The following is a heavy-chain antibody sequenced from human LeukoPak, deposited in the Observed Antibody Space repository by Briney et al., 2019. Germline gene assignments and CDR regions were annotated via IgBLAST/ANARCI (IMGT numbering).Heavy chain of an antibody. D-gene: IGHD4-23*01. J-gene: IGHJ4*02. Sequence: GGSLRLSCAASGFTFNNHAMPWVRQAPGKGLAWVSAIRSGGDTTYYADSVKGRFTISRDNSKNMVYLQMNSLRADGTAVYYCAKVGWLGTVASYYFDSWGQGTQVTVSS. CDR2: IRSGGDTT. CDR3: AKVGWLGTVASYYFDS. CDR1: GFTFNNHA. V-gene: IGHV3-23*01.